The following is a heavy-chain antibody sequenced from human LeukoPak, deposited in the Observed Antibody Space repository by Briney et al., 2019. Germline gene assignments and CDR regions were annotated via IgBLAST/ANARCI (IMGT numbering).Heavy chain of an antibody. CDR1: GFTFSSYW. J-gene: IGHJ4*02. V-gene: IGHV3-7*04. Sequence: GGSLRLSCAGSGFTFSSYWMNWVRQAPGKGREWVANIKQDGSEKYYMDSVKGRFTISRDNAKNSLYLQMNSLRADDTAVYFCAGGSGWLIDYWGQGTLVTVSS. CDR2: IKQDGSEK. D-gene: IGHD6-19*01. CDR3: AGGSGWLIDY.